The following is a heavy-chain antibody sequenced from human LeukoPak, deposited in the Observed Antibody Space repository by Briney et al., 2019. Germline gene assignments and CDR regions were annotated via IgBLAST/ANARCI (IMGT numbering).Heavy chain of an antibody. Sequence: GGSLSLSCTASGFAFSVYAMSWLRQPPGKGLEWASTINANSGTTSYAASVRGRFTISRDNSKNTLYLQLNTLRADDTATYYCAKPISGGLAVTADWFHPWGQGTLVVVSS. J-gene: IGHJ5*01. D-gene: IGHD6-19*01. CDR3: AKPISGGLAVTADWFHP. CDR2: INANSGTT. CDR1: GFAFSVYA. V-gene: IGHV3-23*01.